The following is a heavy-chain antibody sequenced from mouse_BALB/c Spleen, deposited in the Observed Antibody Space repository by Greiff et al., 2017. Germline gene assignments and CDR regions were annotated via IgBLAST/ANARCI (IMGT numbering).Heavy chain of an antibody. CDR3: ARDYYGSSPFAY. V-gene: IGHV5-9-4*01. J-gene: IGHJ3*01. D-gene: IGHD1-1*01. Sequence: DVKLVESGGGLVKPGGSLKLSCAASGFTFSSYAMSWVRQTPEKRLEWVASISSGGSYTYYPDTVTGRFTISRDNAKNTLYLEMSSLRSEDTAMYYCARDYYGSSPFAYWGQGTLVTVSA. CDR1: GFTFSSYA. CDR2: ISSGGSYT.